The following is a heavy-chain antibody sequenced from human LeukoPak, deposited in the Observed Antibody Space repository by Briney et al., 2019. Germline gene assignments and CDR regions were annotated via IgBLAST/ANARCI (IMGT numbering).Heavy chain of an antibody. V-gene: IGHV3-53*01. CDR1: GFTVSSNY. CDR2: IYSGGST. J-gene: IGHJ4*02. Sequence: PGGSLRLSCAASGFTVSSNYISWVRQAPGKGLKWGSVIYSGGSTYYADSLKGGFTISRDNSKHTLYIQMNSLRAEDTAVYYCARVTRDGYNTWYFDYWGQGTLVTVSS. D-gene: IGHD5-24*01. CDR3: ARVTRDGYNTWYFDY.